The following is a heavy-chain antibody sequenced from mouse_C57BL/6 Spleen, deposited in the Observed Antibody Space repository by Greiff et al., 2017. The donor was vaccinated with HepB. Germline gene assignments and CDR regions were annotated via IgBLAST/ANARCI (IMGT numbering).Heavy chain of an antibody. V-gene: IGHV2-6-1*01. Sequence: VKLMESGPGLVAPSQSLSITCTVSGFSLTSYGVHWVRQPPGKGLEWLVVIWSDGSTTYNSALKSRLSISKDNSKSQVFLKMNSLQTDDTAMYYCARHGGDYYAMDYWGQGTSVTVSS. J-gene: IGHJ4*01. CDR1: GFSLTSYG. CDR2: IWSDGST. CDR3: ARHGGDYYAMDY.